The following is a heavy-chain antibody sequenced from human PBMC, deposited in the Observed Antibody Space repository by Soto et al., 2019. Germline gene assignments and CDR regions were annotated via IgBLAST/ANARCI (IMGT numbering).Heavy chain of an antibody. CDR3: ARTSSMLRGGFDP. CDR1: GYPFTNYD. CDR2: VNPNSANT. J-gene: IGHJ5*02. V-gene: IGHV1-8*01. D-gene: IGHD3-10*01. Sequence: QVQLVQSGAEVKRPGASGKGSCEASGYPFTNYDSNWMRQATGQGLEWMAWVNPNSANTGYAEKFQGRITDTRDTSISTVYMELSTLTTEDTAVYYCARTSSMLRGGFDPWGQGTLVTVSS.